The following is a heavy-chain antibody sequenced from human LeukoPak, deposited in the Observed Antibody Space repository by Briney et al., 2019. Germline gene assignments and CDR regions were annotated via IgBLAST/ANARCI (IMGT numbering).Heavy chain of an antibody. Sequence: PGGSLRLSCAASGFTFSSYWMSWVRQAPGKGLEWVANIKQDGSGKYYVDSVKGRFTISRDNAKNSLYLQVNSLRAEDTAVYYCARTGSGSYYVRDYWGQGTLVTVSS. CDR2: IKQDGSGK. CDR3: ARTGSGSYYVRDY. CDR1: GFTFSSYW. V-gene: IGHV3-7*03. J-gene: IGHJ4*02. D-gene: IGHD3-10*01.